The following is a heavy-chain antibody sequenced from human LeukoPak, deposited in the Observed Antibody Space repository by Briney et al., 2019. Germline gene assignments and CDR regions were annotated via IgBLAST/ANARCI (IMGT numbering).Heavy chain of an antibody. CDR3: ARGASLVAGISPDAFDI. D-gene: IGHD5-12*01. J-gene: IGHJ3*02. V-gene: IGHV3-30-3*01. CDR1: EFTFSRYP. CDR2: ISYDGTNT. Sequence: GGSLRLSCAASEFTFSRYPMQWVRQSPVKGLEWVAVISYDGTNTHYGDSVKGRFTISRDNSKNTLYLQMNSLRIEDTAMYYCARGASLVAGISPDAFDIWGQGTRATVSS.